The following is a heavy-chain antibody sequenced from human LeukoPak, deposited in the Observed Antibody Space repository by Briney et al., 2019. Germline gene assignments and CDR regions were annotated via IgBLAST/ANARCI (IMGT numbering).Heavy chain of an antibody. CDR2: ISGSGGST. J-gene: IGHJ4*02. CDR3: AKCACSGGSCYPLY. D-gene: IGHD2-15*01. V-gene: IGHV3-23*01. CDR1: GFTVSSYA. Sequence: GGSLRLSCAASGFTVSSYAMSWVRQAPGKGLEWVSAISGSGGSTYYADSVKGRFTISRDNSKNTLYLQMNSLRAEDTAVYYCAKCACSGGSCYPLYWGQGTLVTVSS.